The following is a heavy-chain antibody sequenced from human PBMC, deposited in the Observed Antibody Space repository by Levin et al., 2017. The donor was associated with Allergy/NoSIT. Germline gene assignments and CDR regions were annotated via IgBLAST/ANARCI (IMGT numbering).Heavy chain of an antibody. Sequence: GGSLRLSCAASGFTFSSYGMHWVRQAPGKGLEWVAVIWYDGSNKYYADSVKGRFTISRDNSKNTLYLQMNSLRAEDTAVYYCAREFGLTDCSSTSCYLYGMDVWGQGTTVTVSS. V-gene: IGHV3-33*01. J-gene: IGHJ6*02. CDR2: IWYDGSNK. CDR3: AREFGLTDCSSTSCYLYGMDV. D-gene: IGHD2-2*01. CDR1: GFTFSSYG.